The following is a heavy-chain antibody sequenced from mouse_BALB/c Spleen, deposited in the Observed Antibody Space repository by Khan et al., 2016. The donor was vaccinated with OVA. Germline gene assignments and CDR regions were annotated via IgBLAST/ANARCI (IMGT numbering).Heavy chain of an antibody. CDR1: GHTFTKFG. CDR3: AKPPSISYYLDY. Sequence: QIQLVQSGPEVKKPGETVKISCKASGHTFTKFGMNWVKQAPGKGLKWMGWINTYTGEPTYADDFNGRFAFSLETSASTAYLQINNLNNENTATYFGAKPPSISYYLDYWGQGTTVTVSS. CDR2: INTYTGEP. D-gene: IGHD1-1*01. V-gene: IGHV9-3-1*01. J-gene: IGHJ4*01.